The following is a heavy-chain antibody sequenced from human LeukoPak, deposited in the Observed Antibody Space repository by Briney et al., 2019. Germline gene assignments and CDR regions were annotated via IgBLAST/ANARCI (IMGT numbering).Heavy chain of an antibody. CDR3: ARGSGSPQFDP. J-gene: IGHJ5*02. V-gene: IGHV3-23*01. D-gene: IGHD3-10*01. Sequence: PGGSLRLSCAASGFTFRSYAMNWVRQAPGKGLEWVSALSGSGATTYYADSVKGRFTISRDNSRATLYLQMNSLRAEDTGVYYCARGSGSPQFDPWGQGTLVTVSS. CDR1: GFTFRSYA. CDR2: LSGSGATT.